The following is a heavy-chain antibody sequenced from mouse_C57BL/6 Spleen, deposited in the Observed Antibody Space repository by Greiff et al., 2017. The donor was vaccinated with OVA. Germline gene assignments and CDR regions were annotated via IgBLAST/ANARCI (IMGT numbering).Heavy chain of an antibody. CDR3: ALIYDGYYGFAY. CDR2: IDPSDSYT. Sequence: QVQLQQSGAELVKPGASVKLSCKASGYTFTSYWMQWVKQRPGQGLEWIGEIDPSDSYTNYNQKFKGKATLTVDTSSSTAYMQLSSLTSEDAAVYYCALIYDGYYGFAYWGQGTLVTVSA. V-gene: IGHV1-50*01. D-gene: IGHD2-3*01. J-gene: IGHJ3*01. CDR1: GYTFTSYW.